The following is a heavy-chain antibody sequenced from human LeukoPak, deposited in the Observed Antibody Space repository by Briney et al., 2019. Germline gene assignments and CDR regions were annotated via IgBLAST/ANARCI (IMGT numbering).Heavy chain of an antibody. CDR3: ARDGPPGYCSCGSCYGY. J-gene: IGHJ4*02. V-gene: IGHV1-69*01. D-gene: IGHD2-15*01. CDR2: IIPIFGTA. CDR1: GGTFSSYA. Sequence: GSSVKVSCKASGGTFSSYAISWVRQAPGQGLEWMGGIIPIFGTANYAQKFQGRVTITADESTSTAYMELSSLRSEDTAVYYCARDGPPGYCSCGSCYGYWGQGTLVTVSS.